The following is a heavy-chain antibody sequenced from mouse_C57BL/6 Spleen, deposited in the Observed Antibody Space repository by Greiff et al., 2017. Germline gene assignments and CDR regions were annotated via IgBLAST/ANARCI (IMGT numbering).Heavy chain of an antibody. CDR1: GYAFTNYL. J-gene: IGHJ4*01. D-gene: IGHD2-4*01. Sequence: QVQLQQSGAELVRPGTSVKVSCKASGYAFTNYLIEWVKQRPGQGLEWIGVINPGSGGTNYNEKFKGKATLTADKSSSTAYMQLSSLTSEDSAVYFCARRGDYDAYAMDDWGQGTSGTVSS. CDR2: INPGSGGT. CDR3: ARRGDYDAYAMDD. V-gene: IGHV1-54*01.